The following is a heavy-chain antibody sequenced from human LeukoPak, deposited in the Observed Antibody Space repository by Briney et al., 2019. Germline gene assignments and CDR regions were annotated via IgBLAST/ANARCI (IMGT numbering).Heavy chain of an antibody. CDR3: ARITMTDAFDI. Sequence: GGSLRLSCAASGFTFSSYWMSWVRQAPGKGLEWVANIKQDGSEKYYVDSVKGRFTISRDNAKNSLYPQMNSLRAEDTAVYYCARITMTDAFDIWGQGTMVTVSS. J-gene: IGHJ3*02. CDR2: IKQDGSEK. CDR1: GFTFSSYW. V-gene: IGHV3-7*01. D-gene: IGHD3-22*01.